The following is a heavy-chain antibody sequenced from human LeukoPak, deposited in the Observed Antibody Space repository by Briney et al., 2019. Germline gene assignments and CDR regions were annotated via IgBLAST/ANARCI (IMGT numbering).Heavy chain of an antibody. V-gene: IGHV1-2*02. CDR2: INPKSGGT. J-gene: IGHJ6*03. CDR3: ARDRLPWDSSGYYYYHYYYMDV. D-gene: IGHD3-22*01. CDR1: GYTFTGYY. Sequence: ASVKVSCKASGYTFTGYYMHWVRQAPGQGLEWMGWINPKSGGTNYAQKFQGRVTMTRDTSISTAYMELSSLRSDDTAVYFCARDRLPWDSSGYYYYHYYYMDVWGKGTTVTVS.